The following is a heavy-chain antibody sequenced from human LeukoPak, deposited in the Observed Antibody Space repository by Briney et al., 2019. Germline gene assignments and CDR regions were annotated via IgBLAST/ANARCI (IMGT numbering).Heavy chain of an antibody. CDR3: ARTSIAARDSEFDP. J-gene: IGHJ5*02. V-gene: IGHV1-18*01. Sequence: GASVKVSCKASGYTFSSYGISWVRQAPGQGLEWMGWISAYNGNTNYAQKLQGRVTMTTDTSTTTAYMELRSRRSDDTAVYYCARTSIAARDSEFDPWGQGTLVTVSS. D-gene: IGHD6-6*01. CDR2: ISAYNGNT. CDR1: GYTFSSYG.